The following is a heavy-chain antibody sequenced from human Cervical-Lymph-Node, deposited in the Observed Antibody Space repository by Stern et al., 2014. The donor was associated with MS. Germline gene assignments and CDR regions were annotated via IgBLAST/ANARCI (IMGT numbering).Heavy chain of an antibody. Sequence: VQLVESGVEVKKPGASVKVSCTASGYTFTGFFLHWVRQAPGQGLEWVGWINPNTGVTKSAQKFQGWVTLTRDTSINTVYMELNRLKSDDTAVFYCARGYPFFDNWGQGTLVTVSS. J-gene: IGHJ4*02. CDR2: INPNTGVT. D-gene: IGHD2-15*01. CDR3: ARGYPFFDN. CDR1: GYTFTGFF. V-gene: IGHV1-2*04.